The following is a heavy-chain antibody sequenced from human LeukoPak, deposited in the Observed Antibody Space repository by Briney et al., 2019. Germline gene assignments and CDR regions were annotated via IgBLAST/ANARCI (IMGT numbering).Heavy chain of an antibody. CDR1: GFTFSTYW. CDR2: IKQDASEK. D-gene: IGHD5-24*01. CDR3: ARDRRDGYNVLDY. Sequence: GGSLRLSCAASGFTFSTYWMSWVRQAPGKGLEWVANIKQDASEKYSVDSVKGRFTISRDNARNSVYLQMNSLRAEDTAVYYCARDRRDGYNVLDYWGQGALVTVSS. V-gene: IGHV3-7*01. J-gene: IGHJ4*02.